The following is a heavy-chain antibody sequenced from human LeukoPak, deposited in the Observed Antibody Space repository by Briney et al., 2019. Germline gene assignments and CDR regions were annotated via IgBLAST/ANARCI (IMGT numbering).Heavy chain of an antibody. CDR1: GFTFSNCW. Sequence: GGSLRLSCAASGFTFSNCWMYWVRQAPGKGLVWVSQIKSDGNITNYADSVKGRFTISRDNAKNTLFLQMNSLRAEDTAVYYCGRSGDFWSGSGVAYWGQGTLVTVSS. V-gene: IGHV3-74*01. CDR2: IKSDGNIT. J-gene: IGHJ4*02. CDR3: GRSGDFWSGSGVAY. D-gene: IGHD3-3*01.